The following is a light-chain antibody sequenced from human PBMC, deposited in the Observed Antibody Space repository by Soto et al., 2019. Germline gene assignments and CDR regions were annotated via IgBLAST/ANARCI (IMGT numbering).Light chain of an antibody. Sequence: DFVMTQSPDSLAVSLGERATINCKSSQSVLSSSNNKNYLAWFQQKPGQPPKLLIYWASARKPGVPDRFIGRGSGTDFTLTITSLQAEDVAVYYCQQYHSDQINFGQGTRLEI. V-gene: IGKV4-1*01. CDR2: WAS. J-gene: IGKJ5*01. CDR1: QSVLSSSNNKNY. CDR3: QQYHSDQIN.